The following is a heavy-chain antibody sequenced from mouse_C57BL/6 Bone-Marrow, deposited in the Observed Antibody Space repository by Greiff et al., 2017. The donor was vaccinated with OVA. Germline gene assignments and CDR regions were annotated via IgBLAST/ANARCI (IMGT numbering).Heavy chain of an antibody. J-gene: IGHJ4*01. CDR2: ISSGGDYI. Sequence: EVMLVEPGEGLVKPGGSLKLSCAASGFTFSSYAMPWVRQTPEQRLEWVAYISSGGDYIYYADTVKGRFTISRDNARNTLYLQMSSLKSEDTAMYYCTRDGYYAMDYWGQGTSVTVSS. D-gene: IGHD2-3*01. CDR3: TRDGYYAMDY. CDR1: GFTFSSYA. V-gene: IGHV5-9-1*02.